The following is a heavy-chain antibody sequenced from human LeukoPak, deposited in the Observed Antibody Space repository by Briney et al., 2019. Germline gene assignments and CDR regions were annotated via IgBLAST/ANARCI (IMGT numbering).Heavy chain of an antibody. J-gene: IGHJ5*02. D-gene: IGHD6-13*01. V-gene: IGHV4-34*01. CDR1: GGSFSGYY. CDR2: INHSGST. CDR3: ARDRVAAAGTFSWFDP. Sequence: PSETLSLTCAVYGGSFSGYYWSWIRQPPGKGLEWIGEINHSGSTNYNPSLKSRVTISVDTSKNQFSLKLSSVTAADTAVYYCARDRVAAAGTFSWFDPWGQGTLVTVSS.